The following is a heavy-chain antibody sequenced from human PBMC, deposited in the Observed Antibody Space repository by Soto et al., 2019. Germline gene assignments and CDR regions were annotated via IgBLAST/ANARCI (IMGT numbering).Heavy chain of an antibody. D-gene: IGHD6-19*01. Sequence: SQTLSLTCAISGDSVSSNSATWNWIRQSPSRGLEWLGRTYYRSQWYYDYALSVKSRVSINPGTSENQFSLQLNSVTPEDTAVYYCARSSGWFDYWGQGTLVTVSS. J-gene: IGHJ5*01. CDR3: ARSSGWFDY. CDR1: GDSVSSNSAT. CDR2: TYYRSQWYY. V-gene: IGHV6-1*01.